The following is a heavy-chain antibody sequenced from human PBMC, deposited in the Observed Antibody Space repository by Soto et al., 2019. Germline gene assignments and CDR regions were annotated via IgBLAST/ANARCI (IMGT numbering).Heavy chain of an antibody. J-gene: IGHJ6*03. D-gene: IGHD6-13*01. CDR2: IYYSEST. CDR3: ARVGRSWYGGLGNNYYYYMDV. CDR1: GGSISSYY. V-gene: IGHV4-59*01. Sequence: SETLSLICTVSGGSISSYYWSWIRQPPGKGLEWIGYIYYSESTNYNPSLKSRVTMSVDTAKNQSSLKLSSVTAADTAGYYCARVGRSWYGGLGNNYYYYMDVWGKGTTVTVSS.